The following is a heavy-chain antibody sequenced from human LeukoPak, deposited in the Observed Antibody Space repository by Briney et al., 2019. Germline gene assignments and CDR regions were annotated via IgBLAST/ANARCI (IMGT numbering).Heavy chain of an antibody. CDR1: GFTFGDYA. D-gene: IGHD1-1*01. V-gene: IGHV3-49*04. CDR2: IRSKAYGGTT. J-gene: IGHJ4*02. CDR3: SRDLNWSFDY. Sequence: GGSLRLSCSASGFTFGDYAMSWVRQAPGKGLEWVGFIRSKAYGGTTEYAASVEGRFSISRDNSKSIAYLQMNSPRTEDTAVYYCSRDLNWSFDYWGQGILVTVSS.